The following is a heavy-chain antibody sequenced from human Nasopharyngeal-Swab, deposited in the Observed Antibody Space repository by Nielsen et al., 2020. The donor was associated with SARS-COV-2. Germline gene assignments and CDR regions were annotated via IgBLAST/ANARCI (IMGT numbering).Heavy chain of an antibody. CDR3: AIGGIGAARPPNYYYCGMDV. CDR2: IIPIFGTA. CDR1: GVTFSSYA. Sequence: SVKVSCKASGVTFSSYAISWVRQASGQGLEWMGAIIPIFGTANYAQKFQGRVIMTEDTYTSIAYIELSSLRSEDTAVYYCAIGGIGAARPPNYYYCGMDVWCQGTTVTFSS. J-gene: IGHJ6*02. V-gene: IGHV1-69*06. D-gene: IGHD6-6*01.